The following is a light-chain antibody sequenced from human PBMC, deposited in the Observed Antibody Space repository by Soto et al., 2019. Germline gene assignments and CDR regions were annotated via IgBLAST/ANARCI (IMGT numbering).Light chain of an antibody. CDR1: QSVSSSY. J-gene: IGKJ1*01. V-gene: IGKV3-20*01. CDR2: GAS. CDR3: QQYGNSPQT. Sequence: EIVLTQSPATLSLSPGERATLSCRTSQSVSSSYLAWYQQRPGQAPRLLIYGASSRATGIPDRFSGSGSGTEFTLTISRLEPEDFAVYYCQQYGNSPQTFGQGTKVDIK.